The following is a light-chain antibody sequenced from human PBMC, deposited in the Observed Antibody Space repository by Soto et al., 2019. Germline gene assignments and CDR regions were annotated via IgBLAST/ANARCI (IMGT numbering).Light chain of an antibody. Sequence: QSVLTQPPSVSGAPGQRGTISCTGSSSNIGAHYDVHWYQQLPGTAPKLLIYGNSNRPSGVPDRFSGSKSGTSASLAITGLQAEDEADYYCAAWDDSLNGRVFGTGTKLTVL. J-gene: IGLJ1*01. CDR2: GNS. CDR1: SSNIGAHYD. CDR3: AAWDDSLNGRV. V-gene: IGLV1-40*01.